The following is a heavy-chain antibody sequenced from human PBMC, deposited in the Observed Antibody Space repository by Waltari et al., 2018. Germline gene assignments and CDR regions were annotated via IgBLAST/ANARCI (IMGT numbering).Heavy chain of an antibody. CDR2: IYYSGST. V-gene: IGHV4-39*01. J-gene: IGHJ4*02. CDR1: GGSISSSSYY. D-gene: IGHD4-17*01. Sequence: QLQLQESGPGLVKPSETLSLTCTVSGGSISSSSYYWGWIRQPPGKGLEWIGSIYYSGSTSYNPSFKSRVTISVDTSKNQFSLKLSSVTAADTAVYYCARSLYGDYDYWGQGTLVTVSS. CDR3: ARSLYGDYDY.